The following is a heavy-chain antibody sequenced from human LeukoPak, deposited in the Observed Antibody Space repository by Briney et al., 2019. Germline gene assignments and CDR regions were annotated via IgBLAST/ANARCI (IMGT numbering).Heavy chain of an antibody. Sequence: GGSLRLSCAASGFTVGSNYMSWVRQAPGKGLEWVSVIYSGGSTYYADSVKGRFTISRDNSKNTLYLQMNSLRADDTAVYYCARGGGDSCTSTSCNWFDPWGREPWSPSPQ. CDR2: IYSGGST. J-gene: IGHJ5*02. CDR1: GFTVGSNY. D-gene: IGHD2-2*01. CDR3: ARGGGDSCTSTSCNWFDP. V-gene: IGHV3-53*01.